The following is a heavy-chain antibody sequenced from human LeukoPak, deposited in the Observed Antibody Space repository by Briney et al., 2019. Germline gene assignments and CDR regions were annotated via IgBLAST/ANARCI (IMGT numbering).Heavy chain of an antibody. CDR3: ARGPPPIEQWLVGRRGNWFDP. CDR2: INAGNGNT. D-gene: IGHD6-19*01. CDR1: GYTFTSYA. Sequence: ASVKVSCKASGYTFTSYAMHWVRQATGQRLEWMGWINAGNGNTKYSQKFQGRVTITRDTSASTAYMELSSLRSEDTAVYYCARGPPPIEQWLVGRRGNWFDPWGQGTLVTVSS. J-gene: IGHJ5*02. V-gene: IGHV1-3*01.